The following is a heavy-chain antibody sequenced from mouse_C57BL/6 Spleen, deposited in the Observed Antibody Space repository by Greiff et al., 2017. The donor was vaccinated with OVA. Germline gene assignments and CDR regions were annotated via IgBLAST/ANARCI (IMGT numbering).Heavy chain of an antibody. CDR3: ARHEAFYGSSPCYFDY. V-gene: IGHV1-62-2*01. CDR1: GYTFTEYT. J-gene: IGHJ2*01. CDR2: FYPGSGSI. Sequence: QVQLQQSGAELVKPRASVKLSCKASGYTFTEYTIHWVKQRSGQGLEWIGWFYPGSGSIKYNEKFKDKATLTADKSSSTVYMELSRLTSEDSAVYFCARHEAFYGSSPCYFDYWGQGTTLTVSS. D-gene: IGHD1-1*01.